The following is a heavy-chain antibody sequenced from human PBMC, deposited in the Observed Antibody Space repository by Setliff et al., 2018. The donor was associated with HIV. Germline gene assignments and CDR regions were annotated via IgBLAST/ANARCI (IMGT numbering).Heavy chain of an antibody. CDR3: ARDPGGLYCRSTSCQGGCFDP. CDR2: IYYSETT. CDR1: GASTSSHY. J-gene: IGHJ5*02. V-gene: IGHV4-59*11. Sequence: SETLSLTCTVSGASTSSHYWSWIRQSPGKGLEWIGSIYYSETTNNNPSLKSRVTISVDTSKNQLSVKLRSVTAADTAVYYCARDPGGLYCRSTSCQGGCFDPWGQGTLVTVSS. D-gene: IGHD2-2*01.